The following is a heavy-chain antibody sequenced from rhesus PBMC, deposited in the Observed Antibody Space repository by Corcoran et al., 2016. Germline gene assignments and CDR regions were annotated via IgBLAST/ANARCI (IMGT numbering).Heavy chain of an antibody. CDR2: FSGSVGDT. Sequence: QVQLQESGPGLVKPSETLSLTCAVSGDSISSNYWGWLRQPPGKGLEWICRFSGSVGDTDYTPSLMSRVTMSTDTSKNQFSLTLNSVTAADTAVYYCARYRFGSFDNRFDVWGAGFLVTVSS. CDR3: ARYRFGSFDNRFDV. CDR1: GDSISSNY. V-gene: IGHV4-173*01. D-gene: IGHD1-44*02. J-gene: IGHJ5-1*01.